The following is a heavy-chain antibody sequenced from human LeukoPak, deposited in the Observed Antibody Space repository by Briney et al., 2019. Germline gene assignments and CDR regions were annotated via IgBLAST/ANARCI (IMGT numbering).Heavy chain of an antibody. Sequence: GGSLRLSCTASGFTFSGYGMHWVRQAPGMGLEWVAIISYDGSNTFYGDSVKGRFTISRDNSKKTLYLQMNSLRTEDTAVYYCARWRSGSCSDWGQGTLVTVSS. CDR3: ARWRSGSCSD. V-gene: IGHV3-30*03. D-gene: IGHD1-26*01. CDR1: GFTFSGYG. J-gene: IGHJ4*02. CDR2: ISYDGSNT.